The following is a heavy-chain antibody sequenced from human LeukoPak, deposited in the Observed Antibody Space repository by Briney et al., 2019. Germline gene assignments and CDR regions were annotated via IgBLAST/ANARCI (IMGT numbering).Heavy chain of an antibody. V-gene: IGHV3-21*01. CDR3: ARDASITMIVVVHDAFDI. Sequence: GGSLRLSCAASGFTFSSYSMNWVRQAPGKGLEWVSSISSSSSYIYYADSVKGRFTISRDNAKNSLYLQMNSLRAEDTAVYYCARDASITMIVVVHDAFDIWGQGTMATVSS. D-gene: IGHD3-22*01. CDR2: ISSSSSYI. CDR1: GFTFSSYS. J-gene: IGHJ3*02.